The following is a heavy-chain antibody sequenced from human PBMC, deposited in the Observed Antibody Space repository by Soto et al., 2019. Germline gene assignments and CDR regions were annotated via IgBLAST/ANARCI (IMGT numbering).Heavy chain of an antibody. CDR2: MSGGGDYT. CDR3: AKTGYCGNTCRNIDY. Sequence: GGSLRLSCTASGFSFRNHAMNWVRQAPGKGLEWVSTMSGGGDYTYYADSVKGRFTISRDNSENTVYLQMNSLRAEDTAIYYCAKTGYCGNTCRNIDYWGKGTLVTVSS. V-gene: IGHV3-23*01. CDR1: GFSFRNHA. D-gene: IGHD3-9*01. J-gene: IGHJ4*02.